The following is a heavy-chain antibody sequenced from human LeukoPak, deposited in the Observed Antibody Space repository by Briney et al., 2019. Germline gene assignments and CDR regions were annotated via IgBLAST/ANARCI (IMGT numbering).Heavy chain of an antibody. CDR1: GFTFDDYA. V-gene: IGHV3-9*01. D-gene: IGHD2-8*01. Sequence: GGSLRLSCAASGFTFDDYAMHWVRQAPGKGLEWVSGISWNSGSIGYADSVKGRFTISRDNSKNTLYLQMNSLRAEDTAVYYCARAGPSRTYYWYFDLWGRGTLVTVSS. CDR3: ARAGPSRTYYWYFDL. CDR2: ISWNSGSI. J-gene: IGHJ2*01.